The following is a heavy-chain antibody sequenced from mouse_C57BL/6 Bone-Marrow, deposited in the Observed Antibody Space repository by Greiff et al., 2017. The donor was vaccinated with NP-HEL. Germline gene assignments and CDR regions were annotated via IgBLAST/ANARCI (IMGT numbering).Heavy chain of an antibody. CDR2: IWRGGST. J-gene: IGHJ2*01. CDR3: AKDYYGSSSRYFDY. Sequence: VKLVESGPGLVQPSQSLSITCTVSGFSLTSYGVHWVRQSPGKGLEWLGVIWRGGSTDYNAAFMSRLSITKDNSKSQVFFKMNSLQADDTAIYYCAKDYYGSSSRYFDYWGQGTTLTVSS. D-gene: IGHD1-1*01. CDR1: GFSLTSYG. V-gene: IGHV2-5*01.